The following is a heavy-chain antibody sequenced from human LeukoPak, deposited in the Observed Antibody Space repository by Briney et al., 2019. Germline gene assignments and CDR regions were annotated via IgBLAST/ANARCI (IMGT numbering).Heavy chain of an antibody. J-gene: IGHJ5*02. CDR1: GGSISSGGYY. CDR2: TYYSGST. V-gene: IGHV4-31*03. CDR3: ARDRAQTYYYGSGVFDP. D-gene: IGHD3-10*01. Sequence: SETLSLTCTVSGGSISSGGYYWSWIRQHPGKGLEWIGYTYYSGSTYYNPSLKSRVTISVDTSNNQFSLKLSSVTAADTAVYYCARDRAQTYYYGSGVFDPWGQGTLVTVSS.